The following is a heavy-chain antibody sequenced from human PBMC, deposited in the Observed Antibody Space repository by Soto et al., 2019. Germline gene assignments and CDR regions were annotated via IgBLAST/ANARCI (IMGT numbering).Heavy chain of an antibody. J-gene: IGHJ4*02. D-gene: IGHD2-15*01. CDR2: INAGNGNT. CDR3: ARGPGGPDGPGDY. V-gene: IGHV1-3*01. Sequence: QVQLVQSGAEVKKPGASVKVSCKASGYTFTSYAMHWVRQAPGQRLEWMGWINAGNGNTKYSQKFQGRVTITRDTXASTGDMELSSRRSEDTAVYYCARGPGGPDGPGDYWGQGTLVTVSS. CDR1: GYTFTSYA.